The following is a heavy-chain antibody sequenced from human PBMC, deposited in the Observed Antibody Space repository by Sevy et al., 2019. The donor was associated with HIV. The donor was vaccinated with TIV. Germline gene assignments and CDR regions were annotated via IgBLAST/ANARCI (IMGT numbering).Heavy chain of an antibody. V-gene: IGHV3-30*04. CDR1: GFTFSSYA. CDR3: ARDTGYCSGGSCYRDAFDI. D-gene: IGHD2-15*01. J-gene: IGHJ3*02. CDR2: ISYDGSNQ. Sequence: GGSLRLSCAASGFTFSSYAMHWVRQAPGKGLEWVAVISYDGSNQYYADSVKGRFTISRDNSKNTLYLQMNSLRAEDTAVYYCARDTGYCSGGSCYRDAFDIWGQGTMVTVSS.